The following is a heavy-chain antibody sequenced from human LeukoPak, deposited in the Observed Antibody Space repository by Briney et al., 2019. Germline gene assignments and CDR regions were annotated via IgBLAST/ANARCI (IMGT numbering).Heavy chain of an antibody. J-gene: IGHJ3*02. CDR3: VQEGPPGLAFDI. V-gene: IGHV3-23*01. CDR2: ISGSGGGT. CDR1: GVTFSSYV. Sequence: PGGSLRLSCEASGVTFSSYVMSWVRQAPGKGPEWVSGISGSGGGTYYADSVKGRFAISRDNSKNTLYLQMNSLRAEDTAVYYCVQEGPPGLAFDIWGQGTKVTVSS.